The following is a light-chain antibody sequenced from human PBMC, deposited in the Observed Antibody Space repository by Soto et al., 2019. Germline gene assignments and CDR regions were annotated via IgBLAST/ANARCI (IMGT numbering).Light chain of an antibody. CDR3: QQYSTYPWT. CDR1: QSITSW. V-gene: IGKV1-5*01. J-gene: IGKJ1*01. Sequence: XXXXTXSPXXXSSSVXXXFTXTFLASQSITSWLAWYQQKRGKAPKLLIYDASSLESGVPSRFSGSGSGTEFTLTISSLQPDDFASYYCQQYSTYPWTFGQGTKVDI. CDR2: DAS.